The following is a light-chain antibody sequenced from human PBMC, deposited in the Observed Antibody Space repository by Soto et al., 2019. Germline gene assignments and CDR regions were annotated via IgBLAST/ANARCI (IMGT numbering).Light chain of an antibody. V-gene: IGKV3-20*01. CDR1: QSVSSN. CDR2: GAS. CDR3: QQYGSSPPRT. Sequence: IVWTEYTGTLSFAPGERATLSCRASQSVSSNLAWYQQQPGQAPRLLIYGASTRATGIPDRFSGSGSGAAFTLSISRLEAEDFAVYYCQQYGSSPPRTFGQGTKVDIK. J-gene: IGKJ1*01.